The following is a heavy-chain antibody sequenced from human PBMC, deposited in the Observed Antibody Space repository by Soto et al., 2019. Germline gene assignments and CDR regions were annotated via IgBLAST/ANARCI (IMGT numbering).Heavy chain of an antibody. CDR1: GGTFNNFA. J-gene: IGHJ6*02. V-gene: IGHV1-69*01. CDR2: IMPVFHTT. CDR3: ATATISPVSATLYHYGRDA. Sequence: QVQLVQSGAEVKKPGSSVKVSCQASGGTFNNFAFTWVRQAPGQGLEWLGGIMPVFHTTNIAQTFQDRITVTADDFTTTVYMEMTSLGYDATAVYYCATATISPVSATLYHYGRDAWGQGTTVTVSS. D-gene: IGHD6-25*01.